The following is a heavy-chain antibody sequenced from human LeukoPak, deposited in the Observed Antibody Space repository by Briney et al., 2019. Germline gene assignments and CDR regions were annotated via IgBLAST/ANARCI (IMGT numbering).Heavy chain of an antibody. CDR3: ARDSGTTGEVKFDP. CDR2: IYNGGII. CDR1: GDSISRYY. V-gene: IGHV4-4*07. D-gene: IGHD3-10*01. J-gene: IGHJ5*02. Sequence: PSGTLSLTCTVSGDSISRYYWSWIRQPAGKGLEWIGRIYNGGIITYNPSLKSRVTMSIDTSNNQCSLRLRFVTAADTAVYYCARDSGTTGEVKFDPWGQGTLVTVSS.